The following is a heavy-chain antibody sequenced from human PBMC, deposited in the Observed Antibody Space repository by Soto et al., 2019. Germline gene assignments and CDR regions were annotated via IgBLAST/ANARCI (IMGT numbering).Heavy chain of an antibody. CDR3: FRQFGVFGVAPPSIYYYYYMDV. Sequence: GGSLRLSCAASGFTFSGSAMHWVRQASGKGLEWDGRIRSKANSYATAYAASVKGRFTISRDDSKNTAYLQMNSLKTEDTAVYYCFRQFGVFGVAPPSIYYYYYMDVWGKGTTVTVSS. CDR2: IRSKANSYAT. J-gene: IGHJ6*03. D-gene: IGHD3-3*01. CDR1: GFTFSGSA. V-gene: IGHV3-73*01.